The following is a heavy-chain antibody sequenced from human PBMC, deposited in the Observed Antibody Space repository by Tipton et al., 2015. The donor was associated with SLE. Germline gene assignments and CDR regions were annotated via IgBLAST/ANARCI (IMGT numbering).Heavy chain of an antibody. CDR1: GGSFSGDY. D-gene: IGHD1-26*01. J-gene: IGHJ4*02. CDR3: ASSVAWDPFDY. V-gene: IGHV4-34*01. CDR2: INHSGST. Sequence: TLSLTCAVYGGSFSGDYWSCIRQPPGKGLEWIGEINHSGSTKYNPSLKSRVTISVDTSKNQFSLKLSSVTAADTAVYYCASSVAWDPFDYWGQGTLVTVSS.